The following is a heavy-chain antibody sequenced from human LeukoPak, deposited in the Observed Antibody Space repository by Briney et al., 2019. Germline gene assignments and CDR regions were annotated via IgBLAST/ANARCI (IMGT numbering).Heavy chain of an antibody. CDR2: INPNSGGT. V-gene: IGHV1-2*02. Sequence: ASVKVSCKASGYTFTGYYMHWVRQAPGQGLEWMGWINPNSGGTNYAQKFQGRVTMTRDTSISTAYMELSRLRSDDTAAYYCARDLGYGDYGGSWLEYFQHWGQGTLVTVSS. D-gene: IGHD4-17*01. J-gene: IGHJ1*01. CDR1: GYTFTGYY. CDR3: ARDLGYGDYGGSWLEYFQH.